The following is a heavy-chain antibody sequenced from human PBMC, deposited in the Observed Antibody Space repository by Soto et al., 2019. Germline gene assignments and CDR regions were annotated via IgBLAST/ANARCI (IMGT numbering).Heavy chain of an antibody. D-gene: IGHD6-13*01. CDR3: AGDPVAAAARGWFDP. CDR2: INSDGRST. J-gene: IGHJ5*02. V-gene: IGHV3-74*01. Sequence: EVQLVESGGGLVQPGGSLRLSCVASGFTFSSYWMYWVRQAPGKGLVWVSRINSDGRSTSYADSVKGRFTISRDSAKDTLYLQMNSLRAEDTAVYYCAGDPVAAAARGWFDPWGQGPLVTVSS. CDR1: GFTFSSYW.